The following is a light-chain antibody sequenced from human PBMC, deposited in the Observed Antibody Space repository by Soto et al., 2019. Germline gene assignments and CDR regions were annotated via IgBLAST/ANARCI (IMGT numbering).Light chain of an antibody. CDR3: QSYDSSLSGVL. V-gene: IGLV1-40*01. Sequence: QSVLTQPPSVSGAPGQRVTISCTGSSSNIGAGYDVHWYQQLPGTAPKLLISGNSNRPSGVPDRFSGSKSGTSASLAITGLQAEDEADYYCQSYDSSLSGVLFGGGTKLTVL. J-gene: IGLJ2*01. CDR2: GNS. CDR1: SSNIGAGYD.